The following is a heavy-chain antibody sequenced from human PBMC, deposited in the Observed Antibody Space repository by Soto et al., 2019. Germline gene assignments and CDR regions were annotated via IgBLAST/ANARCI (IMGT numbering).Heavy chain of an antibody. CDR3: ATHGLGVPSPPGFDN. CDR2: FVPLFGTT. CDR1: GGTFSGYA. Sequence: QLVQSGSELKKPGSSVKVSCQASGGTFSGYALTWVRQAPGQGLEWMGEFVPLFGTTNYAQKFPGRITITADESTKTAYMELNTLTSDDTAGYYCATHGLGVPSPPGFDNWGQGTLVVVSS. V-gene: IGHV1-69*01. J-gene: IGHJ4*02.